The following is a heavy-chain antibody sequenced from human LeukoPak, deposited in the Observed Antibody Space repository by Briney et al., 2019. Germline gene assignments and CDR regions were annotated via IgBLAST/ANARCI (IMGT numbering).Heavy chain of an antibody. Sequence: GGSLRLSCAASGLTVSSYMSWVRQAPGRGLEWLSYTNYNGESTYYADSVKGRFTVSRDNARGSLYLQMNSLRGEDTAVYYCARRATVTYHGMDVWGQGTTVTVSS. J-gene: IGHJ6*02. V-gene: IGHV3-48*04. CDR3: ARRATVTYHGMDV. CDR1: GLTVSSY. CDR2: TNYNGEST. D-gene: IGHD4-17*01.